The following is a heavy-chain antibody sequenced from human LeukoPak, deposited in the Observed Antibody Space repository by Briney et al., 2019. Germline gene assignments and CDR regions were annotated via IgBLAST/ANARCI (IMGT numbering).Heavy chain of an antibody. CDR3: ARDCLSGYSYGSYYYYYYMDV. Sequence: GGSLRLSCAASGFTFSNYGMHWVRQAPGKGLEWVSSISSSSSYIYYADSVKGRFTISRDNAKNSLYLQMNSLRAEDTAVYYCARDCLSGYSYGSYYYYYYMDVWGKGTTVTVSS. J-gene: IGHJ6*03. V-gene: IGHV3-21*01. CDR2: ISSSSSYI. CDR1: GFTFSNYG. D-gene: IGHD5-18*01.